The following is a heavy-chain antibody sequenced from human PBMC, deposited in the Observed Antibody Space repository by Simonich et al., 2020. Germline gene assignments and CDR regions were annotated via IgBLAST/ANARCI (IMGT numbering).Heavy chain of an antibody. CDR1: GFTFSSYW. CDR2: IKQDGSGK. J-gene: IGHJ6*03. D-gene: IGHD7-27*01. V-gene: IGHV3-7*01. CDR3: ARDGLGTAYYYYMDV. Sequence: EVQLVESGGGLVQPGGSLRLSCAASGFTFSSYWMSGVGQAAGKGLEWVANIKQDGSGKSYVDSVKGRFTISRDNAKNSLYLQMNSLRAEDTAVYYCARDGLGTAYYYYMDVWGKGTTVTVSS.